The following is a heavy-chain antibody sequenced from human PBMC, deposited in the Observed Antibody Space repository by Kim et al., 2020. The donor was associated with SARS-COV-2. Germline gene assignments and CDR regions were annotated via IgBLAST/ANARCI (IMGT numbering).Heavy chain of an antibody. CDR1: GYIFTNYY. D-gene: IGHD2-21*02. V-gene: IGHV1-46*01. J-gene: IGHJ4*02. Sequence: ASVKVSCKASGYIFTNYYMHWMRQAPGQGFEYLGIMSPSDGDKNYAQNFQGRVTMTRDISTSTVYMELNSLRPEDTAVYYCARETLVRDGHCCSFEHSGLGTLVTVSS. CDR3: ARETLVRDGHCCSFEH. CDR2: MSPSDGDK.